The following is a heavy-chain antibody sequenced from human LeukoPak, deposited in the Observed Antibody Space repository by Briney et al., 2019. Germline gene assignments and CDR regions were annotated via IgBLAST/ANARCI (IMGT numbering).Heavy chain of an antibody. CDR3: AREWGGGTSTMIVVVRDAFDI. V-gene: IGHV4-31*03. D-gene: IGHD3-22*01. CDR2: IYYSGST. CDR1: GGSISSGGYY. J-gene: IGHJ3*02. Sequence: PSETLSLTCTVSGGSISSGGYYWSWIRQHPGKGLGWIGYIYYSGSTYYNPSLKSRVTISVDTSKNQFSLKLSSVTAADTAVYYCAREWGGGTSTMIVVVRDAFDIWGQGTMVTVSS.